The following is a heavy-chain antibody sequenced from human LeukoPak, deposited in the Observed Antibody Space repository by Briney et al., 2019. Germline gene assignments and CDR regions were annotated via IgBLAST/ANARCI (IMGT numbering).Heavy chain of an antibody. CDR2: ISSSSSTI. CDR1: GFTFSTYS. J-gene: IGHJ4*02. CDR3: ARASGYSSSWYDY. V-gene: IGHV3-48*02. D-gene: IGHD6-13*01. Sequence: GGSLRLSCAASGFTFSTYSMNWVRQAPGKGREGVSYISSSSSTIYYADSVKGRFTISRDNAKNSLYLQMNSLRDEDTAVYYCARASGYSSSWYDYWGQGTLVTVSS.